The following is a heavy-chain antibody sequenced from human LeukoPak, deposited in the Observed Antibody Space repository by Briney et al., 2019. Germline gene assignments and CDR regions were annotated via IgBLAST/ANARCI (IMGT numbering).Heavy chain of an antibody. CDR1: GGSMSGYY. J-gene: IGHJ4*02. Sequence: ASETLSLTCSVSGGSMSGYYWSWIRQPPGQGLEWIGFIYYRGDTKYNPSLKSRVTILVDTSKNQFSLKLSSVTAADTAVYYCARKAGGYFDYWGQGTLVTVSS. V-gene: IGHV4-59*01. CDR2: IYYRGDT. D-gene: IGHD3-16*01. CDR3: ARKAGGYFDY.